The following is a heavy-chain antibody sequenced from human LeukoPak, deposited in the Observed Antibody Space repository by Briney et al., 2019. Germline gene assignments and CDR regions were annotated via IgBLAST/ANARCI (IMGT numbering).Heavy chain of an antibody. J-gene: IGHJ4*02. CDR2: IKQDGSEK. Sequence: GGSLRLSCAASGFTFSRFWMSWVRQAPGKGLEWVANIKQDGSEKYYVDSVKGRFTISRDNAKNSLYLQMSSLRAEDTAVFYCARDGTYTDYDPDFDIWGQGTLVTVSS. V-gene: IGHV3-7*04. CDR3: ARDGTYTDYDPDFDI. CDR1: GFTFSRFW. D-gene: IGHD5-12*01.